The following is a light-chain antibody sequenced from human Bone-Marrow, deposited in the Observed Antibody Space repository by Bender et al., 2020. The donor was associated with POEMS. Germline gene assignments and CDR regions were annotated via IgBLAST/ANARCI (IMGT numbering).Light chain of an antibody. CDR1: SSDVGGYNY. Sequence: QSALTQPRSVSGSPGQSVTVSCTGTSSDVGGYNYVSWYQHHPGKAPKLMIYDVSKRPSGVSDRFSGSKSGNTASLTISGLQAEDEADYYCSSFASSSKVFGTGTKVTVL. CDR2: DVS. CDR3: SSFASSSKV. J-gene: IGLJ1*01. V-gene: IGLV2-11*01.